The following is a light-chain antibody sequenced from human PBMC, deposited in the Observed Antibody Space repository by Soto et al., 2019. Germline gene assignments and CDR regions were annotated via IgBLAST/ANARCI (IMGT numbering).Light chain of an antibody. CDR3: QKYSRAPLT. J-gene: IGKJ4*01. CDR2: AAS. CDR1: QGIGVY. V-gene: IGKV1-27*01. Sequence: DIQMTQSPSSLSASLGDRVTITCRASQGIGVYLARFQRKPGKVPKFLIYAASTLQSGVPSRFSGSGSGSDFTLTITSLQPEDGATYSCQKYSRAPLTFGGGSKVDIK.